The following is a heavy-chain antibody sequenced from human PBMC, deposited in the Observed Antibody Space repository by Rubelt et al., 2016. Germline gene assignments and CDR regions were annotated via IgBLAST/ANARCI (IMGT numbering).Heavy chain of an antibody. Sequence: QVQLVQSGAEVKKPGSSVKVSCKASGGTFSSYAISWVRQAPGQGLEWMGRIIPILGIANYAQKFQGRVTITADKSTSTAYMELSSLRSEDTAVYYCARDRNGYCYFDYWGQGTLVTVSS. D-gene: IGHD5-18*01. CDR1: GGTFSSYA. V-gene: IGHV1-69*04. CDR2: IIPILGIA. CDR3: ARDRNGYCYFDY. J-gene: IGHJ4*02.